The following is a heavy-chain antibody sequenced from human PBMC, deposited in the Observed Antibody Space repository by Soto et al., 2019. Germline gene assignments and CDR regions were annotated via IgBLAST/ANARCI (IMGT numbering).Heavy chain of an antibody. D-gene: IGHD3-22*01. J-gene: IGHJ4*01. CDR2: ISAYSGNS. CDR3: ARGGLYYYDNNTYYAKYSDS. V-gene: IGHV1-18*01. CDR1: GYTFTTYG. Sequence: ASVKVSCKASGYTFTTYGISWVRQAPGQGLEWMGWISAYSGNSNNAQKLQGRVTMTTDTSTSTAYMELRSLRSDDTAVYYCARGGLYYYDNNTYYAKYSDSWRHGTLVTVSS.